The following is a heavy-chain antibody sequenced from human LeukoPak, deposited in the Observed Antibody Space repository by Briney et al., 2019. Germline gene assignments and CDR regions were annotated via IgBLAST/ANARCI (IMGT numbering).Heavy chain of an antibody. CDR3: TGGFGQNWSPFEN. V-gene: IGHV3-74*01. J-gene: IGHJ4*02. D-gene: IGHD1-1*01. Sequence: PGGSLRLSCAVSGLSFRSYWMHWVRQAPGKGLVWVSRINGDGSDISYADSVKGRFTISRDNAKNTLSLQMNSLTDDDTALYYCTGGFGQNWSPFENWGQGTLVTVSS. CDR2: INGDGSDI. CDR1: GLSFRSYW.